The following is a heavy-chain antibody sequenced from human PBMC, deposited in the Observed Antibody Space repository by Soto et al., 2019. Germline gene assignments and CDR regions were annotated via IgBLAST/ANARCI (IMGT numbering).Heavy chain of an antibody. J-gene: IGHJ4*02. Sequence: VQLLESGGDLVQPGGSLRLSCAASGFTFSNSAMSWVRQAPGKGLEWISAISGDGVSKLYADSVRGRFTISRDNAANTLYLQMNSLRSEDTALYYCAKKDRLYGVATAFDSWGQGTLVTVSS. CDR1: GFTFSNSA. V-gene: IGHV3-23*01. D-gene: IGHD2-2*01. CDR3: AKKDRLYGVATAFDS. CDR2: ISGDGVSK.